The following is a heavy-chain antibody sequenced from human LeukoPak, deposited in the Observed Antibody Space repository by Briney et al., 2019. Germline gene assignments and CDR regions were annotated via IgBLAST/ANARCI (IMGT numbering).Heavy chain of an antibody. V-gene: IGHV3-7*01. Sequence: PGGSLRLSCAASGFTFGSYWMSWVRQAPGKGLEWVANIKQDGSEKYYVDSVKGRFTISRDNAKNSLYLQMNSLRAEDTAVYYCARDLYFDYWGQGTLVTVSS. CDR2: IKQDGSEK. J-gene: IGHJ4*02. CDR1: GFTFGSYW. CDR3: ARDLYFDY.